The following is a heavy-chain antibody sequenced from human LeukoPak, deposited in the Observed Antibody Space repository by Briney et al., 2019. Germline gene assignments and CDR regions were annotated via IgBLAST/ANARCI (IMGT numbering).Heavy chain of an antibody. CDR2: ISYDGSNK. CDR1: GFTFSNYG. Sequence: PGGSLRLSCAASGFTFSNYGMHWVRQAPGKGLEWVAVISYDGSNKYYADSVKGRFTISRDNSKNTLYLQMNSLRAEDTALYYCAKDYVGRYSSDWYAQNWFDPWGQGTLVTVSS. CDR3: AKDYVGRYSSDWYAQNWFDP. D-gene: IGHD6-19*01. V-gene: IGHV3-30*18. J-gene: IGHJ5*02.